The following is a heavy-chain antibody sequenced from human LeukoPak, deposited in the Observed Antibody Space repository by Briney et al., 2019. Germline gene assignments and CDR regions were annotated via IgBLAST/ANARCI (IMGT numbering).Heavy chain of an antibody. D-gene: IGHD3-9*01. CDR1: GGTFSTYA. CDR3: ARARYDILTGYFTNYYYGMDV. J-gene: IGHJ6*04. CDR2: IIPIFGTA. Sequence: GASVKVSCKTSGGTFSTYAISWVRQAPGQGLEWMGGIIPIFGTANYAQKSQGRVTLNADESTSTTYMELSSLRSEDTAVYYCARARYDILTGYFTNYYYGMDVWGKGTTVTVSS. V-gene: IGHV1-69*13.